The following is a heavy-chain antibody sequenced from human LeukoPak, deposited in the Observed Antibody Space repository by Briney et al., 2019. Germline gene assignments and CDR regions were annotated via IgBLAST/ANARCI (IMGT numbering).Heavy chain of an antibody. CDR3: ARDQRYYGSGSYYPLNY. CDR2: ISSSGSTI. V-gene: IGHV3-48*03. J-gene: IGHJ4*02. CDR1: GFTFSSYE. D-gene: IGHD3-10*01. Sequence: GGSLRLSCAASGFTFSSYEMNLVRQAPGKGLEWVSYISSSGSTIYYADSVKGRFTISRDNAKNSLYLQMNSLRAEDTAVYYCARDQRYYGSGSYYPLNYWGQGTLVTVSS.